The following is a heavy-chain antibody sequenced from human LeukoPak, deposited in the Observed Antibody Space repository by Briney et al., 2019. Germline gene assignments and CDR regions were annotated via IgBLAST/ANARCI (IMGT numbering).Heavy chain of an antibody. CDR3: ASRSAYAILFDY. CDR1: GGSISSYY. D-gene: IGHD2-8*01. CDR2: INHSGST. J-gene: IGHJ4*02. Sequence: SETLSLTCTVSGGSISSYYWSWIRQPPGKGLEWIGEINHSGSTNYNPSLKSRVTISVDTSKNQFSLKLSSVTAADTAVYYCASRSAYAILFDYWGQGTLVTVSS. V-gene: IGHV4-34*01.